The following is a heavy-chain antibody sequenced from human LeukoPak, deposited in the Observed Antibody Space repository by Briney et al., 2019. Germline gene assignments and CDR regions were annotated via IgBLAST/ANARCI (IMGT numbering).Heavy chain of an antibody. V-gene: IGHV4-34*01. D-gene: IGHD3-22*01. CDR2: IKPSGRT. J-gene: IGHJ3*02. CDR3: ARDRDYYEGHAFDI. CDR1: GGSFNDYY. Sequence: SETLSLTCAVYGGSFNDYYWIWIRQPPGKGLEWIGEIKPSGRTNYNPSLESRVTISVDTSKNHFSLKLSSVTAADTAVYYCARDRDYYEGHAFDIWGQGTMVTVSS.